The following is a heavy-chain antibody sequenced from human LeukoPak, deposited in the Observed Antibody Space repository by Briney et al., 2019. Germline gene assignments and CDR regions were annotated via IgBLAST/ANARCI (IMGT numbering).Heavy chain of an antibody. D-gene: IGHD6-6*01. CDR1: GFTFSDYY. J-gene: IGHJ3*02. Sequence: GGSLRLSCAASGFTFSDYYMSWIRQAPGKGLEWVSYITSSGSTIYYADSTKGRFTISRDNAKHSLFLQLDSLRAEDTAVYYCARIGRPAAFDIWGQGTLVIVSS. CDR2: ITSSGSTI. V-gene: IGHV3-11*01. CDR3: ARIGRPAAFDI.